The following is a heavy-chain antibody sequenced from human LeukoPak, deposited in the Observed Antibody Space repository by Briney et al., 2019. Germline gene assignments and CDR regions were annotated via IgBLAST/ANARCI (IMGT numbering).Heavy chain of an antibody. Sequence: PGGSLRLSCAASGFIFRTYAMSWVRQAPGEGLEWVSSISAGGHNTFHADSVKGRFTISRDNYKDTLYLQMIGLRAEDTAVYYCGTHLGGNYINGFDIWGQGTMVTVSS. CDR1: GFIFRTYA. D-gene: IGHD4-23*01. CDR2: ISAGGHNT. J-gene: IGHJ3*02. CDR3: GTHLGGNYINGFDI. V-gene: IGHV3-23*01.